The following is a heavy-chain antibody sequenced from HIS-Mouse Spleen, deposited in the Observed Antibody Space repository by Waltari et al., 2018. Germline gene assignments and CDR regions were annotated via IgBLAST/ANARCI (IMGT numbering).Heavy chain of an antibody. J-gene: IGHJ4*02. CDR2: ISYDGSNK. V-gene: IGHV3-30*18. CDR3: AKDKHHAFDY. Sequence: QVQLVESGGGVVQPGRSLRLSCAASGFTFSSYGMHWVRKAPGKGLEWVAVISYDGSNKDYADSVKGRFTISRDNSKNTLYLQMNSLRAEDTAVYYCAKDKHHAFDYWGQGTLVTVSS. CDR1: GFTFSSYG.